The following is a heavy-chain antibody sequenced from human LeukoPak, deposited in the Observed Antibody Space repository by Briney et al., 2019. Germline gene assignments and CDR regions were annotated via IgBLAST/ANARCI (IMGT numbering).Heavy chain of an antibody. V-gene: IGHV3-33*01. CDR3: ARDGRVGATSKGYFDY. D-gene: IGHD1-26*01. CDR2: LWYDGSNK. CDR1: GFTFSSYG. J-gene: IGHJ4*02. Sequence: PGGAPRLSCGASGFTFSSYGMHWVRQAPGKGLEGVAVLWYDGSNKYYADSVKGRFTISRDNSKNTLYLQMNSLRAEDTAVYYCARDGRVGATSKGYFDYWGQGTLVTVSS.